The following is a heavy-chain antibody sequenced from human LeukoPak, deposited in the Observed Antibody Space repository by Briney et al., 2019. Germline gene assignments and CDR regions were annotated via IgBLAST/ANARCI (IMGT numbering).Heavy chain of an antibody. CDR2: IYHSGST. V-gene: IGHV4-38-2*02. Sequence: SETLSLTCTVSGYSISSGYYWGWIRQPPGKGLEWIGSIYHSGSTYYNPSLKSRVTISVDTSKNQFSLKLSSVTAADTAVYYCARPRGYSYGSPLGYWGQGTLVTVSS. CDR1: GYSISSGYY. J-gene: IGHJ4*02. D-gene: IGHD5-18*01. CDR3: ARPRGYSYGSPLGY.